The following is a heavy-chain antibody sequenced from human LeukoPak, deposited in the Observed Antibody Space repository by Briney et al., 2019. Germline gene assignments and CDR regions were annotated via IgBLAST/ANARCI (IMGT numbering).Heavy chain of an antibody. D-gene: IGHD6-13*01. J-gene: IGHJ4*02. CDR3: ARGLATAAAY. Sequence: GGSLRLSCAASGFTFSSYGMHWVRQAPGKGLEWVAFIRYDGSNKYYADSVKGRFTISRDNSKNSVYLQMNRLRVEDTAAYYCARGLATAAAYWGQGTLVTVSS. CDR1: GFTFSSYG. V-gene: IGHV3-30*02. CDR2: IRYDGSNK.